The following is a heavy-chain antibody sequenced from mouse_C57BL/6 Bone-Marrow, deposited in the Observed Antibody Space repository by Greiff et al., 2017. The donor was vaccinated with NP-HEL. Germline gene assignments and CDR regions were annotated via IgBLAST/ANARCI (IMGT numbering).Heavy chain of an antibody. CDR2: IWRGGST. CDR1: GFSLTSYG. Sequence: QVQLKESGPGLVQPSQSLSITCTVSGFSLTSYGVHWVRQSPGKGLEWLGVIWRGGSTDYNAAFMSRLSITKDNSKSQVFFKMNSLQADDTAIYYCAKNIGDYYGSSYAMDYWGQGTSVTVSS. V-gene: IGHV2-5*01. CDR3: AKNIGDYYGSSYAMDY. D-gene: IGHD1-1*01. J-gene: IGHJ4*01.